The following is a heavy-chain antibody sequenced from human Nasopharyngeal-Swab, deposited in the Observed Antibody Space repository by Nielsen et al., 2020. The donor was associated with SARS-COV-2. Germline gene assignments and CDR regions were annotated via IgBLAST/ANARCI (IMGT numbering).Heavy chain of an antibody. J-gene: IGHJ2*01. D-gene: IGHD2-2*01. CDR3: AKDGSDCSSTSCYAYWYFDL. Sequence: SCAASGFTFSSYAMSWVRQAPGKGLEWVSAISGSGGSTYYADSVKGRFTISRDNSKNTLYLQMNSLRAEDTAVYYCAKDGSDCSSTSCYAYWYFDLWGRGTLVTVSS. CDR2: ISGSGGST. CDR1: GFTFSSYA. V-gene: IGHV3-23*01.